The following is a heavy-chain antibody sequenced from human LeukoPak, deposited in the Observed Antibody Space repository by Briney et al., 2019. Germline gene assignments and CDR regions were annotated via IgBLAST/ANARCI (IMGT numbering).Heavy chain of an antibody. V-gene: IGHV3-30*03. CDR1: GFTFSNYG. J-gene: IGHJ4*02. CDR3: ARDRDTAMGL. CDR2: ISYDGRNR. D-gene: IGHD5-18*01. Sequence: GGSLRLSCAASGFTFSNYGIHWVRQAPGKGLEWVTFISYDGRNRHYVDSVKGRFTFSRDNSKNTLYLQMNSLRTEDTALYYCARDRDTAMGLWGQGTLVTVSS.